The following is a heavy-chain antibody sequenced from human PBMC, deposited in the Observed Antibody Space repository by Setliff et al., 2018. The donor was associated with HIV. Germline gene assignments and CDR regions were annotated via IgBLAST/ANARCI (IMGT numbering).Heavy chain of an antibody. CDR3: ARRSGWSLDY. CDR2: IIHSGST. D-gene: IGHD6-19*01. Sequence: SETLSLTCAVYGGSFSGYYWSWIRQPPGKGLEWIGEIIHSGSTNYNPSLKSRVTISVDTSKNQFSLKLSYVTAADTAVYYCARRSGWSLDYWGQGTLVTVSS. J-gene: IGHJ4*02. CDR1: GGSFSGYY. V-gene: IGHV4-34*12.